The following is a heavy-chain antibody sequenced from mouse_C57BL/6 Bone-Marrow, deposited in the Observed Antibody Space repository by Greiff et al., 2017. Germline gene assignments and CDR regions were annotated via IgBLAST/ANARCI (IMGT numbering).Heavy chain of an antibody. J-gene: IGHJ2*01. CDR3: ARGGTVALDY. V-gene: IGHV1-85*01. CDR1: GYTFTSYD. D-gene: IGHD1-1*01. CDR2: IYPRDGST. Sequence: QVHVKQSGAELARPGASVKLTCKASGYTFTSYDINWVKQRPGQGLEWIGWIYPRDGSTKYNEKFKGKATLTVDTSSSTAYMELHSLTSEDSAVYFCARGGTVALDYWGQGTTLTVSS.